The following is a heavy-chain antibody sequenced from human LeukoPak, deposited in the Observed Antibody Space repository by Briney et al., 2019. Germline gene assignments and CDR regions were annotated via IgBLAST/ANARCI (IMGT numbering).Heavy chain of an antibody. CDR1: GFTFSSYS. D-gene: IGHD3-22*01. J-gene: IGHJ4*02. V-gene: IGHV3-21*01. CDR3: ARDRNNHYDSSGYYVPSDY. CDR2: ISSSSSYI. Sequence: GGSLRLSCAASGFTFSSYSMTWVRQAPGKGLEWVSSISSSSSYIYYADSVKGRFTISRDNAKNSLYLQMNGLRAEDTAVYYCARDRNNHYDSSGYYVPSDYWGQGTLVTVSS.